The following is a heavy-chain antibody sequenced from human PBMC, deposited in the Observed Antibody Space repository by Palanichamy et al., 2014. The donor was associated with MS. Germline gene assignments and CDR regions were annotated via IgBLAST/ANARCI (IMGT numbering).Heavy chain of an antibody. Sequence: QVQLVESGGGVVQPGGSLRLSCAASGFTFGSYGMHWVRQAPGKGLEWVAVIWYDGSNKYYADSVKGRFTISRDNSKNTLYLQMNSLRAEDTAVYYCARDLSLMVRGVNVYGMDVWGQGTTVTVSS. CDR2: IWYDGSNK. J-gene: IGHJ6*02. CDR1: GFTFGSYG. D-gene: IGHD3-10*01. V-gene: IGHV3-33*01. CDR3: ARDLSLMVRGVNVYGMDV.